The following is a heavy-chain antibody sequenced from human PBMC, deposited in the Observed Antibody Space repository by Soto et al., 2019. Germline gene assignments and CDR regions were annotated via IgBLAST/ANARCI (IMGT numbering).Heavy chain of an antibody. D-gene: IGHD1-1*01. CDR1: GFTISGEKY. J-gene: IGHJ3*01. V-gene: IGHV3-53*01. Sequence: DVQLVESGGGLIQPGESLRLSCAAFGFTISGEKYVAWVRQAPGTGLEWVCALYDTDGSFYADSVKGRFTTSSDSSKTTVYVQMNALRPDDPAVYYCATWHEREHAYDVWALGPTLTVAS. CDR2: LYDTDGS. CDR3: ATWHEREHAYDV.